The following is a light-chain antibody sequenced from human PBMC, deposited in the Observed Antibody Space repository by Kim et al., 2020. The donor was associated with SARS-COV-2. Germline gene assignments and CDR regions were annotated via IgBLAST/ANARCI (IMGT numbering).Light chain of an antibody. CDR3: QSYDNRLSGSYV. CDR1: SSNIGAGYN. J-gene: IGLJ1*01. Sequence: QSVLTQTPSVSGAPGPGVTISCPGSSSNIGAGYNVQWYQQLPGTAPKLLIYGNSNRPSGVPDRFSGSKSGTSASLAITGLQPEDEAEYFCQSYDNRLSGSYVFGTGTKVTVL. CDR2: GNS. V-gene: IGLV1-40*01.